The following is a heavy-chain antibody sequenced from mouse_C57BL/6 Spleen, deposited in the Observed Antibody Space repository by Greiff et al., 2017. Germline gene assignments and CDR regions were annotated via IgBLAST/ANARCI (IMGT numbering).Heavy chain of an antibody. CDR2: ISSGSSTI. V-gene: IGHV5-17*01. J-gene: IGHJ1*03. Sequence: VQLQESGGGLVKPGGSLKLSCAASGFTFSDYGMHWVRQAPEKGLEWVAYISSGSSTIYYADTVKGRFTISRDNAKNTLFLQMTSLMSEDTAMYYCARGPSYRWYFDVWGTGTTVTVSS. D-gene: IGHD1-1*01. CDR3: ARGPSYRWYFDV. CDR1: GFTFSDYG.